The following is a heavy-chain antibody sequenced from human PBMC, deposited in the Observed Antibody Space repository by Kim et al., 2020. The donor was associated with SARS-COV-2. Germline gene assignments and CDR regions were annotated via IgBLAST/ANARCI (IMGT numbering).Heavy chain of an antibody. D-gene: IGHD1-26*01. CDR1: GFSFSSFA. J-gene: IGHJ4*02. CDR3: ASSGGYVY. V-gene: IGHV3-23*01. Sequence: GGSLRLSCAASGFSFSSFAMSWVRQAPGKGLEWVSVICGSGGSNYYADSVKGRFTISRDSSKNTLYLQMNSLRAEDTAVDYCASSGGYVYWGGGRLVGVSS. CDR2: ICGSGGSN.